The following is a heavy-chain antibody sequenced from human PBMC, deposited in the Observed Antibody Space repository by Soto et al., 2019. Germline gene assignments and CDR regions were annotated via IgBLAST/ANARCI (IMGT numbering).Heavy chain of an antibody. CDR1: GFTFSSYA. Sequence: PGGSLRLSCAAFGFTFSSYAMSWVRQAPGKGLEWVSAISSSGGSTYYADSVKGRFTISRDNSKNTLYLQMNSLRAEDTAVYYCAKDIRRGRYYYYGMDVWGQGTTVTVSS. CDR3: AKDIRRGRYYYYGMDV. CDR2: ISSSGGST. V-gene: IGHV3-23*01. J-gene: IGHJ6*02.